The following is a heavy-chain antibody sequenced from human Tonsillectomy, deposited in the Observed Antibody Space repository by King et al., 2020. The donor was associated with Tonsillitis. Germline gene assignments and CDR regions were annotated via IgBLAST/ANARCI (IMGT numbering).Heavy chain of an antibody. CDR3: AKEAYSYGRPFHY. V-gene: IGHV3-23*04. CDR2: ISGSGGST. D-gene: IGHD5-18*01. J-gene: IGHJ4*02. Sequence: VQLVESGGGLVQPGGSLGLSCAASGFTFSSYAMSWVRQAPGKGLEWVSGISGSGGSTYYADSVKGRFTISRDNSKDTLYLQMNSLRADDTAVYYCAKEAYSYGRPFHYWGQGTLVTVSS. CDR1: GFTFSSYA.